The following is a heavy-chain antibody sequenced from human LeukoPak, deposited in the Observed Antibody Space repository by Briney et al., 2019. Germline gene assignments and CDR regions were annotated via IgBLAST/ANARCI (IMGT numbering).Heavy chain of an antibody. CDR3: ARAEYNWNLLPDY. CDR2: ISSGSTYI. CDR1: GFTFSSYT. D-gene: IGHD1-7*01. J-gene: IGHJ4*02. Sequence: PGGSLRLSCAASGFTFSSYTMNWVRLAPGKGLEWVSSISSGSTYIYYADSVKGRFTISRDNAKNSVYLQMNSLRVEDTAVYYCARAEYNWNLLPDYWGQGTLVTVSS. V-gene: IGHV3-21*01.